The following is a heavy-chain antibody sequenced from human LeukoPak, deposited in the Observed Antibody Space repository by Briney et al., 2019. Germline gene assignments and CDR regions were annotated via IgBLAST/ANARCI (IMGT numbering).Heavy chain of an antibody. CDR2: INHSGST. CDR1: GGSFSGYY. D-gene: IGHD2-2*01. J-gene: IGHJ6*03. Sequence: SETLSLTCAVYGGSFSGYYWSWIRQPPGKGLEWIGEINHSGSTNYNPSLKSRVTISVDTSKNQFSLKLSSVTAADTAVYYCWLRGHELVVPAANNYYYYMDVWGKGTTVTVSS. V-gene: IGHV4-34*01. CDR3: WLRGHELVVPAANNYYYYMDV.